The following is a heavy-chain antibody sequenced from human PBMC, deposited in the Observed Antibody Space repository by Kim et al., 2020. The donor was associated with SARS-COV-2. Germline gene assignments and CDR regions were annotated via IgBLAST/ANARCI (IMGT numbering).Heavy chain of an antibody. CDR3: ADTGYSSRWGAFDI. J-gene: IGHJ3*02. CDR1: GFTFNRYG. D-gene: IGHD6-13*01. Sequence: GGSLRLSCAASGFTFNRYGMHWVRQAPGKGLEWVAVISYDGSNKYYAESVRGRFTISRDNSQNTLYLQMNSLRAEDTAVYYCADTGYSSRWGAFDIWGQGTMVTVSS. CDR2: ISYDGSNK. V-gene: IGHV3-30*03.